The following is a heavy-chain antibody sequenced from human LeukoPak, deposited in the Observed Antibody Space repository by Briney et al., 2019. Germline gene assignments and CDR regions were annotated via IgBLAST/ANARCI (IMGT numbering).Heavy chain of an antibody. CDR3: ARERITIFGVVYYYYGMDV. V-gene: IGHV1-8*01. CDR2: MNLNSGNT. Sequence: GASVKVSCKASGYTFTSYDINWVRQATGQGLEWMGWMNLNSGNTGYAQKFQGRVTMTRNTSISTAYMELSSLRSEDTAVYYCARERITIFGVVYYYYGMDVWGQGTTVTVSS. J-gene: IGHJ6*02. CDR1: GYTFTSYD. D-gene: IGHD3-3*01.